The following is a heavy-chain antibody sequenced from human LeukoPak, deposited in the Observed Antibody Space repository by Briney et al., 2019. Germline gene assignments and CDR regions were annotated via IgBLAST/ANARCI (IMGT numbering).Heavy chain of an antibody. CDR1: GFTFSSYA. J-gene: IGHJ4*02. CDR3: AKPYSAVAGTGSYFDY. D-gene: IGHD6-19*01. V-gene: IGHV3-23*01. Sequence: PGGSLRLSCAASGFTFSSYAMSWVRQAPGKGLEWVSAISGSGGSTYYADSVKGRFTISRDNSKNTLYLQMNSLRAEDTAVYYCAKPYSAVAGTGSYFDYWGQGTLVTVSS. CDR2: ISGSGGST.